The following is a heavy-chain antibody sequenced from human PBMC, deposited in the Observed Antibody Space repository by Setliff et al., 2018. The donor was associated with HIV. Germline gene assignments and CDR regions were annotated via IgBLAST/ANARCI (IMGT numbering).Heavy chain of an antibody. CDR3: VRDSGTVGADDY. V-gene: IGHV3-48*03. D-gene: IGHD1-26*01. CDR2: ISSGGDSI. J-gene: IGHJ4*02. Sequence: GGSLRLSCAASGFTFSSFEMNWVRQAPGKGLEWLSYISSGGDSIYYADSVKGRFTISRDNAKNSLFLQMNNLRAEDTAVYFCVRDSGTVGADDYWGQGTLVTVSS. CDR1: GFTFSSFE.